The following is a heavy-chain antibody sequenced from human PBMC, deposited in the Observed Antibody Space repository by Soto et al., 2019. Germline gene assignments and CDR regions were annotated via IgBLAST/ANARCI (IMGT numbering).Heavy chain of an antibody. D-gene: IGHD3-16*01. J-gene: IGHJ4*02. CDR3: ARVAYDWKDDF. Sequence: PGGSLRLSCAASGFTFRDHWMHWVRQAPGKGLVWVSRINSDGSTTTYADSVRGRFTISRDNAKNSLYLQMNSLRDEDTALYYCARVAYDWKDDFWGQGTLVTVSS. CDR2: INSDGSTT. V-gene: IGHV3-74*01. CDR1: GFTFRDHW.